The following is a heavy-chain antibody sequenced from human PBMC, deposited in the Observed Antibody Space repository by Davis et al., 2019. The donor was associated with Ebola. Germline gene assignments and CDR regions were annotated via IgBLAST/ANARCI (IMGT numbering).Heavy chain of an antibody. Sequence: DSVKGRFTIPRDNSKITLYLQMNSLKPENTAVYYCARDPTRTYYDFWSGSSDYYYGMDVWGQGTTVTVSS. D-gene: IGHD3-3*01. V-gene: IGHV3-30*01. J-gene: IGHJ6*02. CDR3: ARDPTRTYYDFWSGSSDYYYGMDV.